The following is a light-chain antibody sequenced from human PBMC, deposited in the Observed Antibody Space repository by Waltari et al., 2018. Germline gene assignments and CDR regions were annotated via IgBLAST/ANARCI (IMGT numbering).Light chain of an antibody. CDR3: TSYTISTTWV. Sequence: QSALTQPASVSGSPGQWITISCTGTSSDIGYYNHVSWYQQYPGRAPKLIIYEVNNRPSGVSNRFSGSKSDNTASLTISGLQAEDEAHYYCTSYTISTTWVFGGGTKLTVL. J-gene: IGLJ3*02. V-gene: IGLV2-14*01. CDR2: EVN. CDR1: SSDIGYYNH.